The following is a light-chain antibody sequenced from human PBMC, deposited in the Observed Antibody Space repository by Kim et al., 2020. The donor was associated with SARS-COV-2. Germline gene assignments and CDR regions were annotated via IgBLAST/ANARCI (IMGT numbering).Light chain of an antibody. CDR3: TSYRTRSTYV. Sequence: PSITTSCPGTSSDVGGNNLASWYQHHPGKPPNLIIYDVSERPAGVSNRFSGSKSGNSASLTISGLQAEDESDYYCTSYRTRSTYVFGTGTKVTVL. CDR2: DVS. J-gene: IGLJ1*01. V-gene: IGLV2-14*03. CDR1: SSDVGGNNL.